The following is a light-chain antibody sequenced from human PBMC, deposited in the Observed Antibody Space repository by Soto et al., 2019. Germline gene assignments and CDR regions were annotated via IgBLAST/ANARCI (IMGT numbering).Light chain of an antibody. CDR2: GAS. CDR1: QSVSSY. V-gene: IGKV3-20*01. Sequence: IVLTQCTGSLSLSPGERATLSCRASQSVSSYLAWYQQKPGQAPRLLIYGASNRATGIPDRFSGSGSGTDFTLTISRLEPEDFAVYYCQQYGSSGTFGQGTKVDI. J-gene: IGKJ1*01. CDR3: QQYGSSGT.